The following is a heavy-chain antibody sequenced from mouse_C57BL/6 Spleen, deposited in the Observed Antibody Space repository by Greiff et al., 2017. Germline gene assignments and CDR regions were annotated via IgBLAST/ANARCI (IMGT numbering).Heavy chain of an antibody. CDR2: IDPSDSYT. J-gene: IGHJ2*01. D-gene: IGHD2-4*01. V-gene: IGHV1-59*01. CDR3: ARGDDDEYYFDY. CDR1: GYTFTSYW. Sequence: QVQLQQPGAELVRPGTSVKLSCTASGYTFTSYWMHWVKQRPGQGLEWIGVIDPSDSYTKYNQKFKGKATLTVDTSTCTAYMQLSSLTSEDSAVYYCARGDDDEYYFDYWGQGTTLTVSS.